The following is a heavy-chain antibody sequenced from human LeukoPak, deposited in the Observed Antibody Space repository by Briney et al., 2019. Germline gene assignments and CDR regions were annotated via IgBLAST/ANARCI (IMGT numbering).Heavy chain of an antibody. J-gene: IGHJ4*02. V-gene: IGHV1-2*02. CDR3: ARDDGGLGRTGTTNG. CDR2: INPNSGGT. CDR1: GYTFTGYY. Sequence: GASVKVSCKASGYTFTGYYLHWVRQAPGQGLEWMGWINPNSGGTDYAQKFQGRVTMTRDTSISTAYMELSRLRSDDTAVYYCARDDGGLGRTGTTNGWGQGTLVTVSS. D-gene: IGHD1-7*01.